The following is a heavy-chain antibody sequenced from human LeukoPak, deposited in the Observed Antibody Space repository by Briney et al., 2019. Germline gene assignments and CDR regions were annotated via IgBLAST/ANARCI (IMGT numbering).Heavy chain of an antibody. CDR1: GFTVSSNY. CDR2: IYSAGST. Sequence: GGSLRLSCAASGFTVSSNYMSWVRQAPGKGLEWVSVIYSAGSTYYADSVKGRFTISRDNSKNTLFLQMNSLRAEDTAVYYCAKALERQTLGLYFDYWGQGTLVTVSS. CDR3: AKALERQTLGLYFDY. V-gene: IGHV3-53*01. J-gene: IGHJ4*02. D-gene: IGHD1-1*01.